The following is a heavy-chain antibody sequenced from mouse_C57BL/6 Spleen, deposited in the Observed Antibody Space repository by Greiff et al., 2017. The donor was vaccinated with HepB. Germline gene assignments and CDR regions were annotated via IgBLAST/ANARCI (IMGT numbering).Heavy chain of an antibody. D-gene: IGHD2-2*01. CDR3: ARVRLWLREGFAY. CDR2: ISYDGSN. V-gene: IGHV3-6*01. Sequence: ESGPGLVKPSQSLSLTCSVTGYSITSGYYWNWIRQFPGNKLEWMGYISYDGSNNYNPSLKNRISITRDTSKNQFFLKLNSVTTEDTATYYCARVRLWLREGFAYWGQGTLVTVSA. CDR1: GYSITSGYY. J-gene: IGHJ3*01.